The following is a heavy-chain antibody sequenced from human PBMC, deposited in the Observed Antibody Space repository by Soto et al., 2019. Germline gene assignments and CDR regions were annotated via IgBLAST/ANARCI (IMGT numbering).Heavy chain of an antibody. Sequence: GGSLRLSCVVSGFTLSSYALSWVRQAPGKGLEWVSDINGSGSSTYYADSVKGRFTISRDNSKNTLYLQVHSLRAEDTAIYYCAKLGVRGVPSYFSMDVWGQGTTVTVSS. V-gene: IGHV3-23*05. CDR3: AKLGVRGVPSYFSMDV. CDR2: INGSGSST. J-gene: IGHJ6*02. D-gene: IGHD3-10*01. CDR1: GFTLSSYA.